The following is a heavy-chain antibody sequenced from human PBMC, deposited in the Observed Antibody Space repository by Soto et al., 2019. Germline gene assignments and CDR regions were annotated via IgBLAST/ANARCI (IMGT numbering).Heavy chain of an antibody. CDR2: IIPIFGTA. CDR1: GGTFSSYA. Sequence: QVQLVQSGAEVKKPGSSVKVSCKASGGTFSSYAISWVRQAPGQGLEWMGGIIPIFGTANYAQKFQGRVTIXAXXSTSTAYMELSSLRSEDTAVYYCARELPGPDAFDIWGQGTMVTVSS. V-gene: IGHV1-69*12. J-gene: IGHJ3*02. CDR3: ARELPGPDAFDI.